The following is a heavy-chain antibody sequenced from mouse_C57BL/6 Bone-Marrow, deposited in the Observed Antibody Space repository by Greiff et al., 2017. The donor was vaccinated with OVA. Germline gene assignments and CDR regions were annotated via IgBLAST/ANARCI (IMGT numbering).Heavy chain of an antibody. Sequence: VHLVESGPGLVAPSQSLSITCTVSGFSLTSYGVDWVRQSPGKGLEWLGVIWGVGSTNYNSALKSRLSISKDNSKSQVFLKRNSLQTDDTAMYYCASEDYYGSSPLWYFDVWGTGTTVTVSS. CDR2: IWGVGST. D-gene: IGHD1-1*01. V-gene: IGHV2-6*01. CDR3: ASEDYYGSSPLWYFDV. CDR1: GFSLTSYG. J-gene: IGHJ1*03.